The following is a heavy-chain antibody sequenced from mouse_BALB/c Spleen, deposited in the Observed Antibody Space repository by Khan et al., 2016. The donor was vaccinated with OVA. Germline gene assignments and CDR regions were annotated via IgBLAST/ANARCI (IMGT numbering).Heavy chain of an antibody. CDR1: GFSLTDYG. V-gene: IGHV2-6-5*01. D-gene: IGHD2-14*01. Sequence: QVQLKESGPGLVAPSQSLSITCTVSGFSLTDYGVSWIRQPPGKGLEWLGVLWGGGLTYYNLALKSRLSISQHNSKRQVLLKLNKQQTDDTSMNYCAKHLSLYPYDFDYWGQGTTLTVSS. CDR2: LWGGGLT. J-gene: IGHJ2*01. CDR3: AKHLSLYPYDFDY.